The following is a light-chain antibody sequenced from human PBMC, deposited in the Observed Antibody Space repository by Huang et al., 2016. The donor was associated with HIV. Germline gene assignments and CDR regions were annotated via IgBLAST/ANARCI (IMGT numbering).Light chain of an antibody. V-gene: IGKV1-39*01. CDR2: AAS. Sequence: DIQMTQSPSSLSASVGDRVIITCRASQSIRTYLNWYQQKPGKAPNLLIYAASSLQGGVPARFSGSGSGTDFTLTISSLQREDFATYFYQQSYNFPYTFGQGTKLEIK. J-gene: IGKJ2*01. CDR3: QQSYNFPYT. CDR1: QSIRTY.